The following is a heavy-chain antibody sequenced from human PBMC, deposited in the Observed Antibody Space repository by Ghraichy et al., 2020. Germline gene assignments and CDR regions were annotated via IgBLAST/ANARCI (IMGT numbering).Heavy chain of an antibody. CDR3: AKVLAYGDYNYYYFYYMDV. CDR1: G. V-gene: IGHV3-30*18. CDR2: MSDDGSEK. J-gene: IGHJ6*03. Sequence: GVGGGRRAAGRGLEGMAVMSDDGSEKYYADSVKGRFIISRDNSKKTLYLQMNSLRAEDTAVYHCAKVLAYGDYNYYYFYYMDVWGKGTTVTVSS. D-gene: IGHD4-17*01.